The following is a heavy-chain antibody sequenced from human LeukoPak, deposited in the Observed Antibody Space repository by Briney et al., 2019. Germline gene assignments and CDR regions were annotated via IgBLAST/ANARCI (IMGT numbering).Heavy chain of an antibody. CDR2: IIPILGIA. J-gene: IGHJ5*02. CDR3: ARVVEPYGSGSYYNALASWFDP. Sequence: SVKVSCKASGGTFSSYAISWVRQVPGQGLEWMGRIIPILGIANYAQKFQGRVTITADKSTSTAYMELSSLRSEDTAVYYCARVVEPYGSGSYYNALASWFDPWGQGTLVTVSS. V-gene: IGHV1-69*04. CDR1: GGTFSSYA. D-gene: IGHD3-10*01.